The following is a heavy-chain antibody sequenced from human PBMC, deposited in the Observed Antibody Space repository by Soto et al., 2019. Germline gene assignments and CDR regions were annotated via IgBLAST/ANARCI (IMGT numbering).Heavy chain of an antibody. CDR2: IWYDGSIT. Sequence: QVQLEESGGGVVQPGTSLRLSCAPSGFTFSNYGMHWVRQAPGKGLEWVAVIWYDGSITQYADSVKGRFTISRDNSDNTLSLQMNSLRAEDTAVYYCARDRVGATSQYYYYYDLDVWGQGTTVTVSS. D-gene: IGHD1-26*01. J-gene: IGHJ6*02. CDR3: ARDRVGATSQYYYYYDLDV. CDR1: GFTFSNYG. V-gene: IGHV3-33*01.